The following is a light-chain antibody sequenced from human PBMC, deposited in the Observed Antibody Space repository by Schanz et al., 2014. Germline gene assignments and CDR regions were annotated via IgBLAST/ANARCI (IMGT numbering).Light chain of an antibody. CDR3: HQYVTSPRT. V-gene: IGKV3-20*01. Sequence: ENVLTQSPGTLSLSPGERATLSCRASQSVSSSYLSWYQQKPGQAPRLLIYGASSRATDIPDRFSGGGSGTDFTLSISRLEPEDFAVYYCHQYVTSPRTFGQGTKVEIK. CDR2: GAS. CDR1: QSVSSSY. J-gene: IGKJ1*01.